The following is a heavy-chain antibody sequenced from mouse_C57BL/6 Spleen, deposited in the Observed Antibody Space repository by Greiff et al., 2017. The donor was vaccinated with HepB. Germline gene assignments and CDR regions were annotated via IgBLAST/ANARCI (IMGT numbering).Heavy chain of an antibody. Sequence: VQLKQSGPELVKPGASVKISCKASGYSFPGYYMNWVKQSPEKSLEWIGEINPSTGGTTYNQKFKAKATLTVDKSSSTAYMQLKSLTSEDSAVYYCARFDYDPAWFAYWGQGTLVTVSA. CDR3: ARFDYDPAWFAY. D-gene: IGHD2-4*01. V-gene: IGHV1-42*01. CDR1: GYSFPGYY. J-gene: IGHJ3*01. CDR2: INPSTGGT.